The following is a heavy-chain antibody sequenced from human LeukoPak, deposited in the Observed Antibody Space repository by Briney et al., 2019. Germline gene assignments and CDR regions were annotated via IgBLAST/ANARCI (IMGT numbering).Heavy chain of an antibody. CDR1: GFTFSSYG. CDR3: AKDLSSGWTNWFDP. Sequence: PGGSLRLSGAASGFTFSSYGMHWVRQAPGKGLEWVAVISYDGSNKYYADSVKGRFTISRDNSKNTLYLQMNSLRAEDTAVYYCAKDLSSGWTNWFDPWGQGTLVTVSS. D-gene: IGHD6-19*01. J-gene: IGHJ5*02. V-gene: IGHV3-30*18. CDR2: ISYDGSNK.